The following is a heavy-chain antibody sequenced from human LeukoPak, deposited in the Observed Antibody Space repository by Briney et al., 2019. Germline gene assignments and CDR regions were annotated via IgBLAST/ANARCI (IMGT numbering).Heavy chain of an antibody. CDR3: ARDRGTFTSLDY. CDR1: GFTFSSYA. CDR2: ISYDGSNK. Sequence: GRSLRLSCAASGFTFSSYAMHWVRQAPGKGLEWVAVISYDGSNKYYADSVKGRFTISRDNSKNTLYLQMNSLRAEDTAVYYCARDRGTFTSLDYWGQGTLVTVSS. D-gene: IGHD3-10*01. J-gene: IGHJ4*02. V-gene: IGHV3-30-3*01.